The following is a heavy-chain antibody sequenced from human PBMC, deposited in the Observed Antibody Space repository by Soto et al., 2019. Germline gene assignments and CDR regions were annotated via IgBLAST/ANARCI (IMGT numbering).Heavy chain of an antibody. Sequence: ASVKVSCKASGYTFSNYDISWVRQATGQGLEWMGWMNPNSANTGYAQKFQGRVTMTRDTSITTAYMELSSLISEDTAVYYCARAIRDQLLSDNWGQGTPVTVS. V-gene: IGHV1-8*01. CDR2: MNPNSANT. D-gene: IGHD1-26*01. CDR3: ARAIRDQLLSDN. J-gene: IGHJ4*02. CDR1: GYTFSNYD.